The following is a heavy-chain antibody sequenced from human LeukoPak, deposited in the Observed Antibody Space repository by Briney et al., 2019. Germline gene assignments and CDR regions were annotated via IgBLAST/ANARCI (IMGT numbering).Heavy chain of an antibody. CDR2: IYGTDER. CDR1: GFSLGTRDGG. V-gene: IGHV2-5*01. D-gene: IGHD1-20*01. J-gene: IGHJ4*02. Sequence: ESGPTLLQPTQTLTLTFTFSGFSLGTRDGGGGWFRQPPGEALEWLSLIYGTDERHYSPSLKNRLSITKDTSKNQVVLTMTNMDPVDTATYFCVYYLVTGHRGFDSWGQGTLVTVSS. CDR3: VYYLVTGHRGFDS.